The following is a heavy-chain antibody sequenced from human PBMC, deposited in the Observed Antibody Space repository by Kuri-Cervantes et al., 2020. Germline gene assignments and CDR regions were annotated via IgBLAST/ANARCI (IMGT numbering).Heavy chain of an antibody. J-gene: IGHJ4*02. Sequence: GGSLRLSCAASGFTFSSYAMSWVRQAPGKGLEWVSAISGSGGSTYYADSVKGRFTISRDNSKNTLYLQMNSLRAEDTAVYYCAKDRRSYYDSSGYGGAFDYWGQGTLVTVSS. D-gene: IGHD3-22*01. CDR2: ISGSGGST. CDR3: AKDRRSYYDSSGYGGAFDY. CDR1: GFTFSSYA. V-gene: IGHV3-23*01.